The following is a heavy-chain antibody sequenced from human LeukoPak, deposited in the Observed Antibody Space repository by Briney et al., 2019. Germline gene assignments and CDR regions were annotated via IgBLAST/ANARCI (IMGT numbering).Heavy chain of an antibody. Sequence: GGSLRLSCAASGFTFSSYAMHWVRQAPGKGLEWVAVISYDGSNKYYADSVKGRFTISRDNSKNTLYLQMNSLRAEDTAVYYCAREVDDYGGIENINYYYGMDVWGQGTTVTVSS. CDR3: AREVDDYGGIENINYYYGMDV. D-gene: IGHD4-23*01. CDR1: GFTFSSYA. CDR2: ISYDGSNK. V-gene: IGHV3-30*04. J-gene: IGHJ6*02.